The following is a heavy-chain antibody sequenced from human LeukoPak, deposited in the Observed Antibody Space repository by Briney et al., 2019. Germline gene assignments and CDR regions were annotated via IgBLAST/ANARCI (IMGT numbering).Heavy chain of an antibody. CDR2: IFYSGST. D-gene: IGHD6-13*01. CDR1: GGSISSYY. CDR3: ARHMYSTSPYFDY. V-gene: IGHV4-59*08. J-gene: IGHJ4*02. Sequence: SETLSLTCTVSGGSISSYYWSWIRQPPGKGLEWIGYIFYSGSTNYNPSLKSRVTISVDTSKNQFSLKLSSVTAADTAVYYCARHMYSTSPYFDYWAQGTLVAVSS.